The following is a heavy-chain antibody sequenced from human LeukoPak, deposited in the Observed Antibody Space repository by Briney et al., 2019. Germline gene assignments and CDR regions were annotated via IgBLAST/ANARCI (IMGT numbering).Heavy chain of an antibody. V-gene: IGHV1-69*13. CDR1: GGTFSSYA. CDR3: ARGYCSSTSCPYYLDY. CDR2: IIPIFGTA. Sequence: VASAKVSCKASGGTFSSYAISWVRQAPGQGLESMGGIIPIFGTANYAQKFQGRVTITADESTSTAYMELSSRRSEDTAVYYCARGYCSSTSCPYYLDYWGQGTLVTLSS. J-gene: IGHJ4*02. D-gene: IGHD2-2*01.